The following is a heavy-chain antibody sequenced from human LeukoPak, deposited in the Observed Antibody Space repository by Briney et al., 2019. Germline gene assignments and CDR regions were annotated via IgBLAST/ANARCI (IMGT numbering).Heavy chain of an antibody. CDR3: ARAKWELRVLLGY. Sequence: GGSLRLSCAASGFTFSTHSMNWVRQAPGKGLEWASVISNSGGYTYYADSVKGRFTISRDNAKNLLFLQMSSLRAEDTAVYYCARAKWELRVLLGYWGQGTLVTVSS. V-gene: IGHV3-21*06. CDR1: GFTFSTHS. D-gene: IGHD1-26*01. J-gene: IGHJ4*02. CDR2: ISNSGGYT.